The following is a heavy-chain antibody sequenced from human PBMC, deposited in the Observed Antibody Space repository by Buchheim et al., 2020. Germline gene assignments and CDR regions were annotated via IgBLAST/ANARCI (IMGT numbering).Heavy chain of an antibody. D-gene: IGHD1-26*01. Sequence: EVQLVESGGGLVQPGGSLRLSCAASGFSFSSYEMNWVRQAPGKGLEWVSYISSSGSTLYYAASVKGRFTISRDNAKNSLYLQMNSLRAEDTAVYYCAGVRASTLCYDYYYGMDVWGKGTT. CDR1: GFSFSSYE. CDR3: AGVRASTLCYDYYYGMDV. V-gene: IGHV3-48*03. CDR2: ISSSGSTL. J-gene: IGHJ6*04.